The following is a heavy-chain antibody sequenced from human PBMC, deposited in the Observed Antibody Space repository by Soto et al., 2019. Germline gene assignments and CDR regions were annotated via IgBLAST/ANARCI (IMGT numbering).Heavy chain of an antibody. Sequence: EVQLLESGGGLVQPGGSLRLSCAASRFTFSTYAMSWVRQAPGKGLEWVSDISGSGGNTYYADSVKGRFTISRDNYKSTLYLQMNSLRAEDTAVYYCAKSAMVRGGGWFDPWGQGTLVTVSS. CDR1: RFTFSTYA. V-gene: IGHV3-23*01. CDR3: AKSAMVRGGGWFDP. CDR2: ISGSGGNT. D-gene: IGHD3-10*01. J-gene: IGHJ5*02.